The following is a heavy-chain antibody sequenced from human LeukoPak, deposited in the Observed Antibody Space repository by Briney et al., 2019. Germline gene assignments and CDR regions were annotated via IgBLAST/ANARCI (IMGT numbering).Heavy chain of an antibody. CDR2: IKQDGSDK. D-gene: IGHD3-3*01. Sequence: GGSLSLSCAASGFTISYYWMSWVRQAPGKGLEWVANIKQDGSDKYYVGSVKGRFTISRDNAKNSLYLQMNSLRAEDTAVYYCARTPRDFRSNSMDVWGKGTTVTVSS. V-gene: IGHV3-7*01. CDR1: GFTISYYW. CDR3: ARTPRDFRSNSMDV. J-gene: IGHJ6*04.